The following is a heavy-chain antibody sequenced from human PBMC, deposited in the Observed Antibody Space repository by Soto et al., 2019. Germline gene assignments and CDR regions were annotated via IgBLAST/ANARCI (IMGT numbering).Heavy chain of an antibody. CDR2: INDDGSFT. V-gene: IGHV3-74*01. CDR1: GFTFSRHW. D-gene: IGHD6-19*01. CDR3: VRGTSAWSGKDY. J-gene: IGHJ4*02. Sequence: GGSLRLSCAASGFTFSRHWMHWVREAPGKGLVWVSRINDDGSFTDYADSVRGRFTISRGDAKNTLILQMNSLRVDDTAVYYCVRGTSAWSGKDYWGQGTLVTVSS.